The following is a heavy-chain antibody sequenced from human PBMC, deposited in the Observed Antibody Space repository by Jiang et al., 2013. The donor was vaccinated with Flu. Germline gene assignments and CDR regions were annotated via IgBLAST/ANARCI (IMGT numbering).Heavy chain of an antibody. V-gene: IGHV4-38-2*01. Sequence: GLVKPSETLSLTCAVSGYSISSGFYWAWIRQPPGKGLEWIGTIYHSGTNYYNSSLESRVAISVDTSKNQFPLRLTSVTAADTAMYFCARGVGFSYGFFYWGPGMLVTVSS. D-gene: IGHD5-18*01. J-gene: IGHJ4*02. CDR3: ARGVGFSYGFFY. CDR1: GYSISSGFY. CDR2: IYHSGTN.